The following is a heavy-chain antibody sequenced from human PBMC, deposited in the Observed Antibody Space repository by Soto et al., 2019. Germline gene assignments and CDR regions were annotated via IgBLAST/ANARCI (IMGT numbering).Heavy chain of an antibody. CDR3: ARDRGIVAPGGFDP. J-gene: IGHJ5*02. V-gene: IGHV4-59*01. D-gene: IGHD2-15*01. CDR2: IYYSGST. Sequence: SETLSLTCTVSGGSISSYYWSWIRQPPGKGLEWIGYIYYSGSTNYNPSLKSRVTISVDTSKNQFSLKLSSVTAADTAVYYCARDRGIVAPGGFDPWGQGTLVTVSS. CDR1: GGSISSYY.